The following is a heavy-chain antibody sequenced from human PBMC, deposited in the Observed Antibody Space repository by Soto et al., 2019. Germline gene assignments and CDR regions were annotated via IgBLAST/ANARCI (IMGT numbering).Heavy chain of an antibody. CDR3: AKTYGAGNHYHAY. Sequence: PGGSLRLSCAASGFTISTFGMSWVRQAPGKGLEWVSISDDNSYYADSVKGRFTISRDNSRNTLYLQMDSLTADDTAIYYCAKTYGAGNHYHAYWGQGTLVTVSS. CDR2: SDDNS. D-gene: IGHD3-10*01. J-gene: IGHJ4*02. V-gene: IGHV3-23*01. CDR1: GFTISTFG.